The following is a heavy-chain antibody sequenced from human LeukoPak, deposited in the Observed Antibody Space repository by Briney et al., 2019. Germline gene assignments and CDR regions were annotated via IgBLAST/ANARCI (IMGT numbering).Heavy chain of an antibody. CDR1: GFTFSSYW. Sequence: RPGGSLRLSCVASGFTFSSYWMSWVRQAPGKGLEWVSGISWNSGSIGYADSVKGRFTISRDNAKNSLYLQMNSLRAEDTALYYCAKGVFSIPYYGMDVWGQGTTVTVSS. CDR2: ISWNSGSI. CDR3: AKGVFSIPYYGMDV. J-gene: IGHJ6*02. V-gene: IGHV3-9*01.